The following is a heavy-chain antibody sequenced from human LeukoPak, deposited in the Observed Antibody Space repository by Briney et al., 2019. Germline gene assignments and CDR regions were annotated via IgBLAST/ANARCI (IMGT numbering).Heavy chain of an antibody. Sequence: GGSLKISCKGSGYSFTSYWIAWVRQMPGKGLEWMGIIYPGDSDTRYSPSFQGQVTISADKSISTAYLQWSSLKASDTAMYYCARQTEPYSSSWANLDYWGQGTLVTVSS. CDR1: GYSFTSYW. V-gene: IGHV5-51*01. CDR3: ARQTEPYSSSWANLDY. CDR2: IYPGDSDT. J-gene: IGHJ4*02. D-gene: IGHD6-13*01.